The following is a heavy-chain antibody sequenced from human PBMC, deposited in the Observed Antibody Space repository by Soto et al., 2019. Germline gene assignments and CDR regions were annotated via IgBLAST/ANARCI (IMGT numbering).Heavy chain of an antibody. D-gene: IGHD6-19*01. V-gene: IGHV2-26*01. CDR1: GFSLSNARMG. CDR3: ARAHHIAVAGPPFDY. Sequence: QVTLKESGPVLVKPTETLTLTCTVSGFSLSNARMGVSWIRQPPGKALEWLAHIFSNDEKSYSTSLKSRLTISKDTSKSQVVLTMTKMDPVDTATYYCARAHHIAVAGPPFDYWGQGTLVTVSS. CDR2: IFSNDEK. J-gene: IGHJ4*02.